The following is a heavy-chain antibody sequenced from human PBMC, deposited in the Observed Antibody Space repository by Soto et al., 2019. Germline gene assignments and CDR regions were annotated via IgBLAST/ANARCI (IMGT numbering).Heavy chain of an antibody. J-gene: IGHJ4*02. CDR1: GFTFSSYS. CDR2: ISDSSSTI. D-gene: IGHD3-22*01. Sequence: PGGSLRLSSAASGFTFSSYSMNWVRQAPGKGLEWVSYISDSSSTIHYADSVKGRFTISRDNAKNSLYLQMNSLRAEDTAVYYCARDDYPYYDDSSGYHFDYWGQGALVTVSS. V-gene: IGHV3-48*01. CDR3: ARDDYPYYDDSSGYHFDY.